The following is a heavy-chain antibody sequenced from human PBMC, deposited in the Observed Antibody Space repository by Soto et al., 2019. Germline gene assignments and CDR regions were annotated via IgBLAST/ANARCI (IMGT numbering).Heavy chain of an antibody. D-gene: IGHD1-1*01. V-gene: IGHV4-59*08. J-gene: IGHJ3*02. CDR3: ARQWGTDAFDI. CDR1: GGSISSYY. Sequence: PSETLSLTCTVSGGSISSYYWSWIRQPPGKGLEWIGYIYYSGSTNYNPSLKSRVTISVDTSKNQFSLELSSVTAADTAVYYCARQWGTDAFDIWGQGTMVTVSS. CDR2: IYYSGST.